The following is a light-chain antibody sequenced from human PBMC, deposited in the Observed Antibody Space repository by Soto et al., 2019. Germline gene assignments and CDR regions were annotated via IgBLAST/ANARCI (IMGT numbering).Light chain of an antibody. Sequence: QSVLTQPPSSSGTPGQRVTISCSGRRSNIGSNTLNWYQQLPGTAPKLLIYSNNQRPSGVPDRFSGSKSGTSASLAISGLQSEDEADYSCAAWDDSLNGPVFGGGTKLTV. CDR2: SNN. V-gene: IGLV1-44*01. CDR1: RSNIGSNT. J-gene: IGLJ2*01. CDR3: AAWDDSLNGPV.